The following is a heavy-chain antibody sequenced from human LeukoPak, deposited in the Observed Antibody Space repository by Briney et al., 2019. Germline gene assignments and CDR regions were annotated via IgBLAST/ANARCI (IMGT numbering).Heavy chain of an antibody. CDR1: GYSISSGYY. V-gene: IGHV4-38-2*01. J-gene: IGHJ4*02. CDR3: ARHMTTVVTPADY. CDR2: LYHTGST. D-gene: IGHD4-23*01. Sequence: PSETLSLTCAVSGYSISSGYYWGWIRQPPGKGLEWIGSLYHTGSTYYNPSLKSRVTISPDPSKNHFSLKVTSVPAADTAVYYCARHMTTVVTPADYWGQGALVTVSS.